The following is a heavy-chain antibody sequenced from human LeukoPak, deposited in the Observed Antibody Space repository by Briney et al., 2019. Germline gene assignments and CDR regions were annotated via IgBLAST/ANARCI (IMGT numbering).Heavy chain of an antibody. V-gene: IGHV3-9*01. CDR3: AKDTGRVGAGGGFD. D-gene: IGHD2-8*02. Sequence: PGGSLRLSCAASGFPFDDYAMHWVRLAPGKGLEWVSGLSWNSGTVGYAGSVKGRFTISRDNAKKSVLLQMNRVRAEDTALYYCAKDTGRVGAGGGFDWGQGTLVTVSS. J-gene: IGHJ4*02. CDR1: GFPFDDYA. CDR2: LSWNSGTV.